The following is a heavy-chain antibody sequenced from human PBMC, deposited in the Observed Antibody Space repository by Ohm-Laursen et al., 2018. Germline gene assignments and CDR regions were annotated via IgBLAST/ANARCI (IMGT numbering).Heavy chain of an antibody. CDR3: AKARGTLYFDY. D-gene: IGHD1-1*01. Sequence: SLRLSCSASGFTFDDYAMHWVRQAPGKGLEWVSAISGSGGSTYYADSVKGRFTISRDNSKNTLHLQMNSLRAEDTAVYYCAKARGTLYFDYWGQGTLVTVSS. CDR2: ISGSGGST. J-gene: IGHJ4*02. V-gene: IGHV3-23*01. CDR1: GFTFDDYA.